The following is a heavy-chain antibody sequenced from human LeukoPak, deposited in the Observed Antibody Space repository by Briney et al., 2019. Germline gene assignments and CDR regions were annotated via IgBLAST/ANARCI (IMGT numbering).Heavy chain of an antibody. J-gene: IGHJ6*03. D-gene: IGHD5-18*01. CDR1: GFTFSDYY. Sequence: GGSLRLSCAASGFTFSDYYMSWIRQAPGKGLEWVSYISSSGSTIYYADSVKGRFTISRDNAKNSLYLQMNSLRAEDTAVYYCAKASGYSYGYYMDVWGKGTTVTVSS. CDR2: ISSSGSTI. V-gene: IGHV3-11*01. CDR3: AKASGYSYGYYMDV.